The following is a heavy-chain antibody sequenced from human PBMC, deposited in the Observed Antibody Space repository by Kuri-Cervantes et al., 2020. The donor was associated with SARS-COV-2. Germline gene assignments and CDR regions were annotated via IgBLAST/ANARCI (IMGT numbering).Heavy chain of an antibody. CDR3: ARDPLFTIFGVVRENQPHES. CDR2: TYYRSKWYN. Sequence: SETLSLTCAISGDSVSSNSAAWNWIRQSPSRGLEWLGRTYYRSKWYNDYAVSVKSRITINPDTSKNQFSLQLNSVTPADTAVYYCARDPLFTIFGVVRENQPHESWGQGTLVTVSS. D-gene: IGHD3-3*01. CDR1: GDSVSSNSAA. J-gene: IGHJ4*02. V-gene: IGHV6-1*01.